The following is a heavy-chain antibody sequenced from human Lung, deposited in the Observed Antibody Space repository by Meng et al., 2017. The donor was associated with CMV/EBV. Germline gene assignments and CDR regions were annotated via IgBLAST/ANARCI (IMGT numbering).Heavy chain of an antibody. V-gene: IGHV3-21*01. Sequence: EVQLVESGGXLVKPGGPXRLSCAASGFTFSSYSMNWVRQAPGKGLEWVSSISSSSSYIYYADSVKGRFTISRDNAKNSLYLQMNSLRAEDTAVYYCARDREVRNFDYWGQGTLVTVSS. J-gene: IGHJ4*02. CDR3: ARDREVRNFDY. CDR2: ISSSSSYI. CDR1: GFTFSSYS. D-gene: IGHD3-10*01.